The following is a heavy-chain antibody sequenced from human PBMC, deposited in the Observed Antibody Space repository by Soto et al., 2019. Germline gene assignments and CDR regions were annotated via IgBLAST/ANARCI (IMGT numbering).Heavy chain of an antibody. Sequence: GESLKISCNGSGYSFTIYWIGWVRQMPGKGLEWMGIIYPGDSDTRYSPSFQGQVTISADKSISTAYLQWSSLKASDTAMYYCARRDYYDSSGYYSWGQGTLVTVSS. V-gene: IGHV5-51*01. CDR3: ARRDYYDSSGYYS. CDR1: GYSFTIYW. J-gene: IGHJ4*02. CDR2: IYPGDSDT. D-gene: IGHD3-22*01.